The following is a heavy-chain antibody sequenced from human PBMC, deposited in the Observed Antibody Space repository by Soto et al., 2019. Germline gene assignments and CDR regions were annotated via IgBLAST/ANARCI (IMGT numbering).Heavy chain of an antibody. CDR3: TRATYYRYYFDV. Sequence: SETLSLTCTVSGGSINNYYLSWIRQSPGKGLEWIGYIYYSGTTNYNPSLKSRVTISIDRSENQFYLKVSSVTAADTAVYFCTRATYYRYYFDVWGQGTMVTVSS. D-gene: IGHD3-10*01. CDR1: GGSINNYY. CDR2: IYYSGTT. J-gene: IGHJ4*01. V-gene: IGHV4-59*01.